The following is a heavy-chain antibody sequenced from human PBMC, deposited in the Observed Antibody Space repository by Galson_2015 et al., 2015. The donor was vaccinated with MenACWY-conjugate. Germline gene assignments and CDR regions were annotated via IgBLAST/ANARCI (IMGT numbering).Heavy chain of an antibody. CDR3: ARGVNLASMAGY. V-gene: IGHV4-59*01. J-gene: IGHJ4*02. CDR2: MYYSGSA. Sequence: ETLSLTCTVSGGSINSYYWSWIRQPPGRGLEWIGYMYYSGSANYNPSLKGRVTISVDTSKNQFSLTMTSVTAADTAVYYCARGVNLASMAGYWGQGTLVTVSS. D-gene: IGHD3-3*02. CDR1: GGSINSYY.